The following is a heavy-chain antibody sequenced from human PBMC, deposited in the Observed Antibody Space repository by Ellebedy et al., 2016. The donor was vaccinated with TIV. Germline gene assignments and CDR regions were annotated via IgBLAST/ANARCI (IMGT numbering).Heavy chain of an antibody. D-gene: IGHD1-7*01. J-gene: IGHJ4*02. V-gene: IGHV3-7*04. Sequence: PGGSLRLSCAASGFSFGSYWVTWVRQAPGKGLEWVATIMQDGSEKRYVGSVRGRFTISRDNAKNSLYLQMNSLRADDTAVYYCARGKTTWHYWGQGTLVTVSS. CDR2: IMQDGSEK. CDR3: ARGKTTWHY. CDR1: GFSFGSYW.